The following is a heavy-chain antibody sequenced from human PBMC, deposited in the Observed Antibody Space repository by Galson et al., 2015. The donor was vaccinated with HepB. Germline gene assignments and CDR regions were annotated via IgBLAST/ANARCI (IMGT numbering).Heavy chain of an antibody. CDR1: GFTFSSYV. CDR2: ISYDGSNK. Sequence: SLRLSCAASGFTFSSYVMHWVRQAPGKGLEWVAVISYDGSNKYYADSVKGRFTISRDNSKNTLYLQMNSLRAEDTAVHYCARGSAYYDSSGFHSFDYWGQGTLVTVSS. CDR3: ARGSAYYDSSGFHSFDY. V-gene: IGHV3-30-3*01. D-gene: IGHD3-22*01. J-gene: IGHJ4*02.